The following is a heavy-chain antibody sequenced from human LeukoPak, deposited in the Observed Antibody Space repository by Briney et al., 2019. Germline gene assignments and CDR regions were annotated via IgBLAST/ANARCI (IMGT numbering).Heavy chain of an antibody. V-gene: IGHV3-7*01. Sequence: GGSLRLSCVASRFTFSNYWMSWVRQAPGKGLEWVANINQDGSKKPYADSMKGRFTISRDNAKESLYLQLNSLRADDTAVYYCAKWGPHCVGDYCPALDSWGQGILVTVSS. J-gene: IGHJ4*02. D-gene: IGHD2-21*02. CDR1: RFTFSNYW. CDR3: AKWGPHCVGDYCPALDS. CDR2: INQDGSKK.